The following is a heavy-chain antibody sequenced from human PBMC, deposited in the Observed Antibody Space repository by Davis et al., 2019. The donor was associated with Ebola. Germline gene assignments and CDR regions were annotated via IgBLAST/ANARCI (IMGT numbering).Heavy chain of an antibody. Sequence: ASVKVSCKASGYTFTGYYIHWVRQAPGQGLEWMGWISAYNVNTNYAQNLQGRVTMTTDTSTSTAYMELRSLRFDDTAVYYCARLVVVVDASYFDYWGQGTLVTVSS. D-gene: IGHD2-15*01. CDR1: GYTFTGYY. V-gene: IGHV1-18*04. CDR3: ARLVVVVDASYFDY. J-gene: IGHJ4*02. CDR2: ISAYNVNT.